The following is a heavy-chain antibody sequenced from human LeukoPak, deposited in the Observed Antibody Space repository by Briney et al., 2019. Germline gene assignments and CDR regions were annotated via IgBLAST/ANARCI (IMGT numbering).Heavy chain of an antibody. CDR2: IWYDGSNK. J-gene: IGHJ4*02. Sequence: PGGSLRPSCAASGFTFSSYGVHWVRQAPGKGLEWVAVIWYDGSNKYYADSVKGRFTISRDNSKNTPYMQMNSLRAEDTAVYYCAKDLMDYDILTGYYDYWGQGTLVTVSS. CDR1: GFTFSSYG. D-gene: IGHD3-9*01. CDR3: AKDLMDYDILTGYYDY. V-gene: IGHV3-33*06.